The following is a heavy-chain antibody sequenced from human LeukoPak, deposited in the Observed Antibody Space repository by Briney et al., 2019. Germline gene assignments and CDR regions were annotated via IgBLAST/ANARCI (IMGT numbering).Heavy chain of an antibody. CDR3: AKLASRGCCSSGASVIN. V-gene: IGHV3-23*01. CDR2: KSGSGSA. D-gene: IGHD2-15*01. CDR1: GFTFSSYA. Sequence: PGGSLRLSCAASGFTFSSYAMSWVRQAPGKGLEWVSAKSGSGSAYYADSVRGRFTISRDNSKNTLVLQTNSLRADDTAVYYCAKLASRGCCSSGASVINWGQGTLVSVSS. J-gene: IGHJ4*02.